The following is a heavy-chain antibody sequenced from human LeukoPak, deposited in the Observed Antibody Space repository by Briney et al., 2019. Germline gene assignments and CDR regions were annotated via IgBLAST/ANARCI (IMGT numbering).Heavy chain of an antibody. CDR3: ARDYGGRKYYYYYYMDV. D-gene: IGHD4-23*01. J-gene: IGHJ6*03. CDR1: GYTFTGYY. CDR2: INPNSGGT. V-gene: IGHV1-2*02. Sequence: GASVKVSCKASGYTFTGYYMHWVRQAPGQGLEWMGWINPNSGGTNYAQKFQGRVTMTRDTSISTAYMELSRLRSDDTAVYYCARDYGGRKYYYYYYMDVWGKGTTVTISS.